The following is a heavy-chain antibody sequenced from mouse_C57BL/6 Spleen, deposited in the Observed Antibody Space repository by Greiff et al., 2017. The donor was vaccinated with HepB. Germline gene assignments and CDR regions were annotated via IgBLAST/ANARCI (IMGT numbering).Heavy chain of an antibody. CDR2: IYPGSGST. CDR1: GYTFTSYW. CDR3: ARGGITTVNWYFDV. V-gene: IGHV1-55*01. Sequence: VQLQQPGAELVKPGASVKMSCKASGYTFTSYWITWVKQRPGQGLEWIGDIYPGSGSTNYNEKFKSKATLTVDTSSSTAYMQLSSLTSEDSAVYYCARGGITTVNWYFDVWGTGTTVTVSS. D-gene: IGHD1-1*01. J-gene: IGHJ1*03.